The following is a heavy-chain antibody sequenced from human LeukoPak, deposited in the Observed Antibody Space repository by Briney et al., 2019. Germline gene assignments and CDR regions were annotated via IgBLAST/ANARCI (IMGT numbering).Heavy chain of an antibody. J-gene: IGHJ4*02. D-gene: IGHD5-12*01. V-gene: IGHV3-20*04. CDR2: INWNGGNT. CDR1: GFTFDHFG. Sequence: RAGGSLRLSCAASGFTFDHFGMTWVRQAPGKGLEWVSSINWNGGNTNYADSVEGRFTISRDNAENSLYLQMNSLSVEDTAFYYCARGGIRGYSAFDNLDFWGLGTHVTVSS. CDR3: ARGGIRGYSAFDNLDF.